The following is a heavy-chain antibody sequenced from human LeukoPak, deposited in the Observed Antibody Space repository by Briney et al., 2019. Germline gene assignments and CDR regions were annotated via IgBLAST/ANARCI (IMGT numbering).Heavy chain of an antibody. V-gene: IGHV3-23*01. CDR3: ASQTSGYSGYSSHY. CDR1: GFIFSSYA. J-gene: IGHJ4*02. CDR2: ISARGGST. D-gene: IGHD5-12*01. Sequence: PGGSLRLSCAASGFIFSSYAMSWVSQAPGKGLDWVSAISARGGSTSYADSVKGRFTISRDNSKNTLYLQMNSLRAVDTAVYYCASQTSGYSGYSSHYWGQGTLVTVSS.